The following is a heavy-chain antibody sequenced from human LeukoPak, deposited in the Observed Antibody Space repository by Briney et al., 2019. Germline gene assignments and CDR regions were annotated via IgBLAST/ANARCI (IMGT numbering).Heavy chain of an antibody. CDR2: INANTGNP. Sequence: GASVKVSCKASGYTFTTYSMNWLRQAPGQGLEWMGWINANTGNPTHAQGFTGRFVFSLDTSVSTAYLQISSLKAEDTAVYYCARDAATIIFDHWGQGTLVTVSS. V-gene: IGHV7-4-1*02. J-gene: IGHJ4*02. CDR3: ARDAATIIFDH. CDR1: GYTFTTYS. D-gene: IGHD5-24*01.